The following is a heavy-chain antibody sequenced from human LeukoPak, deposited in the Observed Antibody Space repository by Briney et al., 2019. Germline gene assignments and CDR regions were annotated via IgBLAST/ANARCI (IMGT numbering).Heavy chain of an antibody. V-gene: IGHV4-30-4*01. CDR1: GGSISSGDYY. Sequence: SQTLSLTCTVSGGSISSGDYYWSWIRQPPGKGLEWIGYIYYSGSTYYNPSLKSRLTISVDTSRNHFSLNLRSVTAADTAVYYCARGYNSRSTFDVWGQGTVVTVSS. J-gene: IGHJ3*01. CDR3: ARGYNSRSTFDV. D-gene: IGHD6-13*01. CDR2: IYYSGST.